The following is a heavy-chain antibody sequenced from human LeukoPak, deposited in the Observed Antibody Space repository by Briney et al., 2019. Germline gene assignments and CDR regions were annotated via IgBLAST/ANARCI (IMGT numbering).Heavy chain of an antibody. V-gene: IGHV3-23*01. Sequence: GGSLRLSCAASGFNFRNYAMTWVRQAPGKGLEWVSAISSSGGSTYYTDSVKGRFTVSRDNSKNTVFLQMDSLRDADTAVYYCAKTGFEGGSSWPHFDYWGQGTLVTVSS. CDR1: GFNFRNYA. CDR2: ISSSGGST. CDR3: AKTGFEGGSSWPHFDY. D-gene: IGHD6-13*01. J-gene: IGHJ4*02.